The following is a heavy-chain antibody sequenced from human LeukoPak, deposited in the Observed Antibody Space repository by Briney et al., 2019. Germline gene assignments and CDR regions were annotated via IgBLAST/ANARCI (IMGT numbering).Heavy chain of an antibody. Sequence: SETLSLTCTVSGASISSSSYYWDWIRQPPGKGLEWIGSIYYSGSTYYNPSLKSRVTISGDPSKNQLSLKLSSATAADTAMYYCARQPFRRSGGSYFDYWGQGTLVTVSS. CDR3: ARQPFRRSGGSYFDY. CDR1: GASISSSSYY. V-gene: IGHV4-39*01. D-gene: IGHD6-19*01. CDR2: IYYSGST. J-gene: IGHJ4*02.